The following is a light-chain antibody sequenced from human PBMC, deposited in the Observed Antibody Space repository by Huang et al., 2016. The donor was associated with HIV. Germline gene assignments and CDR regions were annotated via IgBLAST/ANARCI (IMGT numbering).Light chain of an antibody. Sequence: EIVMTQSPATLSVSPGKRATLSCRASQSVSSNLAWYQQKPGQAPRLLIYGASTRATGIPARFRCSGSGTEFTLTISSLQSEDFAVYYCQQYNNWPPMYTFGQGTKLEIK. CDR1: QSVSSN. J-gene: IGKJ2*01. V-gene: IGKV3-15*01. CDR2: GAS. CDR3: QQYNNWPPMYT.